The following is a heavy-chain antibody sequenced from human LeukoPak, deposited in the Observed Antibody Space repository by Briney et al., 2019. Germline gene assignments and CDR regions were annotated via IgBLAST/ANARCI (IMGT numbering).Heavy chain of an antibody. CDR2: IGSGGGTK. Sequence: GGSLRLSCAASGFIVSSNYMTWVRQAPGKGLEWVSYIGSGGGTKYYADSVKGRFTISRDNAKNSLYLQMNSLRAEDTAVFYCARPDCSSTTCYEFDYWGQGTLVTVSS. V-gene: IGHV3-11*04. J-gene: IGHJ4*02. CDR1: GFIVSSNY. CDR3: ARPDCSSTTCYEFDY. D-gene: IGHD2-2*01.